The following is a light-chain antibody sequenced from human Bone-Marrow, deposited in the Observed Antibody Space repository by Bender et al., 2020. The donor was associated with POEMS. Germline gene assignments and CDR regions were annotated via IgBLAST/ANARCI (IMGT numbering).Light chain of an antibody. Sequence: QSALTQPASVSGSPGQSITISCTGTSSDVGSYNLVSWYQQHPGKAPKLMIYDASYRPSGLSSRFSGSLSGNTASLTISGLQPEDEADYYCCSYTSSTTLVFGGGTKVTVL. J-gene: IGLJ2*01. CDR3: CSYTSSTTLV. V-gene: IGLV2-14*02. CDR2: DAS. CDR1: SSDVGSYNL.